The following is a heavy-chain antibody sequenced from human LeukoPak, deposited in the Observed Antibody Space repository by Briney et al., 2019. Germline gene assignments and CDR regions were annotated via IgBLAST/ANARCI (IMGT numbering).Heavy chain of an antibody. CDR3: ARSVRCSSTSCYPYNWFDP. V-gene: IGHV4-34*01. D-gene: IGHD2-2*01. Sequence: WETLSLTCAVYGGSFSGYYWSWIRQPPGKGLEWIGEINHRGSTNYNPSLKSRVTISVDTSKNQFSLKLSSVTAADTAVYYCARSVRCSSTSCYPYNWFDPWGQGTLVTASS. CDR1: GGSFSGYY. CDR2: INHRGST. J-gene: IGHJ5*02.